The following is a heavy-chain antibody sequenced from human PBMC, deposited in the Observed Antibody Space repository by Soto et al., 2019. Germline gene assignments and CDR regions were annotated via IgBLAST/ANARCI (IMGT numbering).Heavy chain of an antibody. D-gene: IGHD3-22*01. CDR3: ARAVTMIVVGIYAFDI. V-gene: IGHV4-30-4*01. J-gene: IGHJ3*02. CDR2: IYYSGST. CDR1: GGSISSGDYY. Sequence: PSETLSPTCTVSGGSISSGDYYWSWIRQPPGKGLEWIGYIYYSGSTYYNPSLKSRVTISVDTSKNQFSLKLSSVTAADTAVYYCARAVTMIVVGIYAFDIWGQGTMVTVSS.